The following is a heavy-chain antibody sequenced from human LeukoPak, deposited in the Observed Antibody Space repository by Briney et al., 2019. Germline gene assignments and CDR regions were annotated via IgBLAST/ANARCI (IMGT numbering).Heavy chain of an antibody. J-gene: IGHJ6*02. D-gene: IGHD5-18*01. V-gene: IGHV4-39*01. Sequence: SETLSLTCTVSGGSISSSSYYWGWIRQPPGKGLEWIGSIYYSGSTYYNPSLKSRVTISVDTSKNQFSLKLSSVTAADTAVYYCARHEARGYSYGYEFYYYYYGTDVWGQGTTVTVSS. CDR3: ARHEARGYSYGYEFYYYYYGTDV. CDR2: IYYSGST. CDR1: GGSISSSSYY.